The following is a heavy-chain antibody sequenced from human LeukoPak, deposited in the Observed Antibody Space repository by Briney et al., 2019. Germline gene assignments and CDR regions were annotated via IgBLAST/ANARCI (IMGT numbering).Heavy chain of an antibody. CDR1: GGSISSYY. Sequence: PSETLSLTCTVSGGSISSYYWSWIRQPAGKGLEWIGRIYTSGSTNYNPSLKSRVTMSVDTSKNQFSLKLSSVTTADTAVYYCARDSGGSYYYYYGMDVWGQGTTVTVSS. V-gene: IGHV4-4*07. CDR2: IYTSGST. J-gene: IGHJ6*02. D-gene: IGHD1-26*01. CDR3: ARDSGGSYYYYYGMDV.